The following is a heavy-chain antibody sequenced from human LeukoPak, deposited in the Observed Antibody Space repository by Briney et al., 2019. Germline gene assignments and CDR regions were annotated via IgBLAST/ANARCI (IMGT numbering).Heavy chain of an antibody. V-gene: IGHV4-34*01. CDR1: GGSFSGYY. D-gene: IGHD2-15*01. CDR3: ARSAKDIVVDESLDY. Sequence: SETLSLTCAVYGGSFSGYYWSWIRQPPGKGLEWIGEINHSGSTNHNPSLKSRVTISVDTSKNQFSLKLSSVTAADTAVYYCARSAKDIVVDESLDYWGQGTLVTVSS. CDR2: INHSGST. J-gene: IGHJ4*02.